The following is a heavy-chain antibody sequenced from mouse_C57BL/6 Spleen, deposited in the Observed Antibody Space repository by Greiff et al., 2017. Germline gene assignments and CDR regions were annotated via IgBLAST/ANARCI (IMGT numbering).Heavy chain of an antibody. J-gene: IGHJ1*03. CDR3: ARGGYYGSRGYFDV. Sequence: DVKLVESGGGLVQPGGSLKLSCAASGFTFSDYYMYWVRQTPEKRLEWVAYISNGGGSTYYPDTVKGRFTISRDNAKNTLYLQMSRLKSEDTAMYYCARGGYYGSRGYFDVWGTGTTVTVSS. CDR1: GFTFSDYY. V-gene: IGHV5-12*01. CDR2: ISNGGGST. D-gene: IGHD1-1*01.